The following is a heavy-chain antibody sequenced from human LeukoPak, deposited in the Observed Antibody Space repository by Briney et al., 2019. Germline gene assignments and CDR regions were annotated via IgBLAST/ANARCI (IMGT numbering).Heavy chain of an antibody. CDR2: INHSGST. J-gene: IGHJ4*02. CDR3: ARGRQGVRYFDWLLRLFDY. D-gene: IGHD3-9*01. CDR1: GGSFSGYY. V-gene: IGHV4-34*01. Sequence: SETLSLTCAVYGGSFSGYYWSWIRQPPGKGLEWIGEINHSGSTNYNPSLKSRVTISVDTSKNQFSLKLSSVTAADTAVYCCARGRQGVRYFDWLLRLFDYWGQGTLVTVSS.